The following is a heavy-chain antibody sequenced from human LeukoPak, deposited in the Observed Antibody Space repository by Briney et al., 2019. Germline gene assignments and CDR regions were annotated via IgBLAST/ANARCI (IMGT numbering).Heavy chain of an antibody. CDR3: ARDDGYSSGWYDY. CDR2: IIPILGIA. D-gene: IGHD6-19*01. J-gene: IGHJ4*02. Sequence: SVKVSCKASGGTFSSYAISWVRQAPGQGLEWMGRIIPILGIANYAQKFQGRVTITADKSTSTAYMELRSLRSDDTAVYYCARDDGYSSGWYDYWGQGTLVTVSS. CDR1: GGTFSSYA. V-gene: IGHV1-69*04.